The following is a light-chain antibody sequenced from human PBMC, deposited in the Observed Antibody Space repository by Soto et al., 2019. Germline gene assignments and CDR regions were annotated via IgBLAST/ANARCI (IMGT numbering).Light chain of an antibody. V-gene: IGKV2-24*01. CDR1: QSLVHSDGNTY. J-gene: IGKJ1*01. CDR2: KSS. CDR3: MQTTQFPWT. Sequence: EIVLTQTPLSSPVTLGQPASISCRSSQSLVHSDGNTYLTWLHQRPGQPPRLLIYKSSNRFSGVPHGFGGSGAGTDFTLRISGVEAEDVGVYYCMQTTQFPWTFGQGTKVDIK.